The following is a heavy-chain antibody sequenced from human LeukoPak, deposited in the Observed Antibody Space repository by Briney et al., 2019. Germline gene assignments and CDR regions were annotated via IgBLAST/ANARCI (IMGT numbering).Heavy chain of an antibody. J-gene: IGHJ4*02. CDR3: AKGRITMVRGVISYFDY. CDR2: ISGSGGST. CDR1: GFTFSSYA. D-gene: IGHD3-10*01. Sequence: GGSLRLSCAASGFTFSSYAMSWVRQAPGKGLEWVSAISGSGGSTYYADSVKGRFPISRDNSKNTLYLQMNSLRAEDTAVYYCAKGRITMVRGVISYFDYWGQGTLVTVSS. V-gene: IGHV3-23*01.